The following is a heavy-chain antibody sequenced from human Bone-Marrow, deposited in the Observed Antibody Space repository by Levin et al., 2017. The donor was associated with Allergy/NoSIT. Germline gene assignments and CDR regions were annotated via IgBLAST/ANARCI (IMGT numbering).Heavy chain of an antibody. V-gene: IGHV1-24*01. CDR2: FDPEDGET. J-gene: IGHJ4*02. D-gene: IGHD3-10*01. CDR1: GYTLTELA. Sequence: GESLKISCWVSGYTLTELAMQWVRQAPGKGLEWMGGFDPEDGETIYAQKFRGRVTMTEDTSTDTVYMELSSLRSEDTAVYYCATGVVATPSGLDYWGQGTLVTVSS. CDR3: ATGVVATPSGLDY.